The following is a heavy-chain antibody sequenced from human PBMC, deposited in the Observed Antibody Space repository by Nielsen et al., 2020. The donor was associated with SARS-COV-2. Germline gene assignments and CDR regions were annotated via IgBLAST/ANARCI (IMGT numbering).Heavy chain of an antibody. CDR3: ARGDIVEVDY. D-gene: IGHD2-15*01. V-gene: IGHV4-59*01. Sequence: SETLSLTCTVSGGSISSTSWSWIRQPPGKGLEWIGYIYYSGSTNYNPSLKSRVTISVDTSKNQFSLKLSSVTAADTAVYYCARGDIVEVDYWGQGTLVTVSS. J-gene: IGHJ4*02. CDR2: IYYSGST. CDR1: GGSISSTS.